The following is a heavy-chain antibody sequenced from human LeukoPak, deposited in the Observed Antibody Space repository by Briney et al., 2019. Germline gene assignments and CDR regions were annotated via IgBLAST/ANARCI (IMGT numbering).Heavy chain of an antibody. Sequence: PGGSLRLSCAASGFTFSDYYMSWIRQAPGKGLEWVSYISSSGSTIYYADPVKGRFTISRDNPKNSLYLQMNSLRAEDTAVYYCARDLDYGSGSYGFDYWGQGTLVTVS. D-gene: IGHD3-10*01. V-gene: IGHV3-11*04. CDR1: GFTFSDYY. CDR2: ISSSGSTI. CDR3: ARDLDYGSGSYGFDY. J-gene: IGHJ4*02.